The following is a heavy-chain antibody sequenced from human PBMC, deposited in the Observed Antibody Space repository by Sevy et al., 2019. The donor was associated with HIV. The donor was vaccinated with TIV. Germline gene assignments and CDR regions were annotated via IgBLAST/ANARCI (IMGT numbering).Heavy chain of an antibody. CDR2: IDPSGGNT. Sequence: ASVKVSCKAPGDTLTNNYMHWVRQAPGQGLEWMGIIDPSGGNTSYAQKFQGRVTMTRDTSTSTLYMDLISLGSRDTAVYYCVRADPAQHFDSWGQGTLVTVSS. CDR1: GDTLTNNY. CDR3: VRADPAQHFDS. J-gene: IGHJ4*02. V-gene: IGHV1-46*01.